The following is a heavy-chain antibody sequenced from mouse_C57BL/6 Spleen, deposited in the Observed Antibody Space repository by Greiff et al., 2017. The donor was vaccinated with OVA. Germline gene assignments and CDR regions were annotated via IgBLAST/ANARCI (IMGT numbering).Heavy chain of an antibody. D-gene: IGHD1-1*01. CDR2: ISSGSSTI. Sequence: EVQGVESGGGLVKPGGSLKLSCAASGFTFSDYGMHWVRQAPEKGLEWVAYISSGSSTIYYADTVKGRVTISRENAKNTLFLQMTSLSSEDTAMYYCAKVLRRRDYYAMDYWGQGTSVTVSS. V-gene: IGHV5-17*01. CDR1: GFTFSDYG. J-gene: IGHJ4*01. CDR3: AKVLRRRDYYAMDY.